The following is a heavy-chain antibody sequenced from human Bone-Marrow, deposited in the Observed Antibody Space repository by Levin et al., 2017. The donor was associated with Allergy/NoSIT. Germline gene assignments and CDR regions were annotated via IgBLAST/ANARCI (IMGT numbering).Heavy chain of an antibody. CDR2: INRGSSLI. CDR1: GFTLSSYN. V-gene: IGHV3-48*02. J-gene: IGHJ3*02. CDR3: ARDNERAGAVDI. Sequence: GESLKISCAASGFTLSSYNMDWVRQAPGKGLEWVSYINRGSSLIYYADSVKGRFTISRDNAKNSLYLQMNTLKDEDTAVYYVARDNERAGAVDIWGQGTTVTVSS. D-gene: IGHD1-1*01.